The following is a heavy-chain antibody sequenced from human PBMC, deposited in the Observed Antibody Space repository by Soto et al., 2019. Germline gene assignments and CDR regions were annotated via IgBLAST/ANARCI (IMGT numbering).Heavy chain of an antibody. CDR3: ARDDDYPDNGFDY. CDR2: ILNDASGH. J-gene: IGHJ4*02. Sequence: QVQLVESGGGVVQPGTSLRLSCAASGFTFSRHGMHWVRQPPGKGLEWLAVILNDASGHWYADSVKGRFTISRDNFENTLYLQMNGLRLADTAMYYCARDDDYPDNGFDYWGQGTLVTVSS. D-gene: IGHD4-17*01. CDR1: GFTFSRHG. V-gene: IGHV3-33*01.